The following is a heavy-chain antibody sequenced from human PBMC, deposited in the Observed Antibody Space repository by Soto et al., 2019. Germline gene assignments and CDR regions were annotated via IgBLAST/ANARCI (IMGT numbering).Heavy chain of an antibody. CDR1: GYTFTAYY. CDR3: AREYHSYSSGYVYS. J-gene: IGHJ1*01. V-gene: IGHV1-2*02. D-gene: IGHD3-22*01. Sequence: QVQLVQSGPEVKEPGAAVKVSCKASGYTFTAYYLHWVRQAPGQGLECMAWINPDTGGTDYARNFKGRVTVTRDTSINTTYMEVGSLRSDDTAIYYCAREYHSYSSGYVYSWGQGSLVSVSP. CDR2: INPDTGGT.